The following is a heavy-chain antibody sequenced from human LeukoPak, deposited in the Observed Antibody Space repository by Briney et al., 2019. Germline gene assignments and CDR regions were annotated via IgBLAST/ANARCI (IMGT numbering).Heavy chain of an antibody. CDR3: ARSGGKYQGLAVDY. CDR2: IYYTGST. Sequence: SETLSLTCTVSGDSINNYYWSWIRQSPGKGLEWLGYIYYTGSTDYNPSLKTRVTISVDTSKHQVSLRLSSVTAADTAVYYCARSGGKYQGLAVDYWCQGALVTVSS. CDR1: GDSINNYY. J-gene: IGHJ4*02. V-gene: IGHV4-59*01. D-gene: IGHD2-2*01.